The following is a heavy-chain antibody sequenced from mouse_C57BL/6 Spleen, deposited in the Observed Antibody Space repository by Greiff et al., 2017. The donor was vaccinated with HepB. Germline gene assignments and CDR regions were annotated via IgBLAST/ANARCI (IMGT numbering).Heavy chain of an antibody. Sequence: DVMLVESGGGLVKPGGSLKLSCAASGFTFSDYGMHWVRQAPEKGLEWVAYISSGSSTIYYADTVKGRFTISRDNAKNTLFLQMTSLRSEDTAMYYCAIHYYGSSRYAMDYWGQGTSVTVSS. CDR2: ISSGSSTI. CDR1: GFTFSDYG. V-gene: IGHV5-17*01. D-gene: IGHD1-1*01. CDR3: AIHYYGSSRYAMDY. J-gene: IGHJ4*01.